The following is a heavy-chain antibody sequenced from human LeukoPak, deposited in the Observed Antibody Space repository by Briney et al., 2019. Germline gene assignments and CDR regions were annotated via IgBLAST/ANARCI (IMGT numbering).Heavy chain of an antibody. V-gene: IGHV4-31*03. J-gene: IGHJ4*02. D-gene: IGHD5-18*01. CDR2: IYYSGNT. CDR3: ARVGYSYGSKGFDY. CDR1: GDSISSGGYY. Sequence: SETLSLTCTVSGDSISSGGYYWSWIRQRPGEGLEWIGYIYYSGNTYYTPSLKSRVTISLDTSKNQFSLKLSFVTAADTAVYYCARVGYSYGSKGFDYWGQGTLVTVSS.